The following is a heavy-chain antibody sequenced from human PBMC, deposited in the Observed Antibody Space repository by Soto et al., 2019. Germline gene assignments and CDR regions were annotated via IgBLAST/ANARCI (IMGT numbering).Heavy chain of an antibody. CDR1: GYTFTRYG. V-gene: IGHV1-18*01. Sequence: QVQVVQSGAEVKKPGASVKVSCKASGYTFTRYGISWVRQAPGQGLEWMGWITAYNGKTNYAQKLQGRVTMTTDTSTSTAYMELRSLRSDDTAVYYCARAVSAAAGSYYFDNWGQGTLVTVSS. D-gene: IGHD6-13*01. CDR3: ARAVSAAAGSYYFDN. J-gene: IGHJ4*02. CDR2: ITAYNGKT.